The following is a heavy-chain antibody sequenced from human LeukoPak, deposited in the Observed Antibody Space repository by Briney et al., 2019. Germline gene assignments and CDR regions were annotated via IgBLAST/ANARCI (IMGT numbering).Heavy chain of an antibody. CDR1: GYSLSSGYY. V-gene: IGHV4-38-2*02. CDR2: IDHSGRT. CDR3: ARDSALSQAVMFDY. Sequence: SETLSLTCTVSGYSLSSGYYWGCIRQPPGKGLEWTGSIDHSGRTYYNPSLKRPITISVDPSKNQFSLKLSSVTAADTAVYYCARDSALSQAVMFDYWGQGTLVTVSS. D-gene: IGHD6-19*01. J-gene: IGHJ4*02.